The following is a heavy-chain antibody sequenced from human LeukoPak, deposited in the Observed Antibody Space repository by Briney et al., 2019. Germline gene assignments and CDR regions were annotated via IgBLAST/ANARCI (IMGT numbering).Heavy chain of an antibody. J-gene: IGHJ4*02. Sequence: ASVKVSCKVSGYTLTELSMHWVRQAPGKGLEWMGGFDPEDGETIYAQKFQGRVTMTEDPSTDTAYMELSSLRSEDTAVYYCAIPDVVGSGYSNWGQGTLVTVSS. D-gene: IGHD3-22*01. CDR2: FDPEDGET. V-gene: IGHV1-24*01. CDR3: AIPDVVGSGYSN. CDR1: GYTLTELS.